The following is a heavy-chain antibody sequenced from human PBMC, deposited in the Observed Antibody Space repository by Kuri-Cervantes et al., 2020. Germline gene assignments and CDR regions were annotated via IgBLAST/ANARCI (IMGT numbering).Heavy chain of an antibody. V-gene: IGHV1-2*02. CDR2: INPNSGGT. CDR1: GYTFTGYY. D-gene: IGHD3-10*01. J-gene: IGHJ6*02. Sequence: ASVKVSCKASGYTFTGYYMHWVRQAPGQGLEWMGWINPNSGGTNYAQKFQGRVTMTRDTSISTAYMKLSRLRSDDTAVYYCARRSPPDYYYYYGMDVWGQGTTVTVSS. CDR3: ARRSPPDYYYYYGMDV.